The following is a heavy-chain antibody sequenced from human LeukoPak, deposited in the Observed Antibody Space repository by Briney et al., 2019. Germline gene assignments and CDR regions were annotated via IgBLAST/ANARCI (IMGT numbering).Heavy chain of an antibody. CDR2: ISSSGSTI. CDR1: GFTFSDYY. D-gene: IGHD6-19*01. J-gene: IGHJ6*03. Sequence: GGSLRLSCAASGFTFSDYYMSWIRQAPGKGLEWVSYISSSGSTIYYADSVKGRFTISRDNAKNSLYLQMSSLRAEDTAVYYCAREGREQWLVRLNYMDVWGKGTTVTVSS. V-gene: IGHV3-11*04. CDR3: AREGREQWLVRLNYMDV.